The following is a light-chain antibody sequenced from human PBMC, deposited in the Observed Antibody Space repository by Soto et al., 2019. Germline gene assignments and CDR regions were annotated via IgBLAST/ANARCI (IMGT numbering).Light chain of an antibody. CDR2: GTS. V-gene: IGKV3-20*01. J-gene: IGKJ1*01. Sequence: EIVLTQPPGTLSLSPGERATLSCRASQSVSNNYLAWYQQKPGQAPRLLIFGTSSRATGVPDRFSGSGSGTDFTLTISSLEPEDFAVYFCQQSGSSPWTFGHGTKVDI. CDR1: QSVSNNY. CDR3: QQSGSSPWT.